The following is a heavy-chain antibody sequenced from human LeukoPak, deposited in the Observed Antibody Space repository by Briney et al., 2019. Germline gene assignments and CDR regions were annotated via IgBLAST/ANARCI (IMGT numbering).Heavy chain of an antibody. D-gene: IGHD3-22*01. Sequence: SVTLSLTCAVYGGPLSGYYWRCIPQPPGKAVVGIGDINHSGSTNYKPSLKSPVTISEDTSKNQFSLMLSSVTAADTAVYYCARGRDYYDSSGYYNWFDPWGQGTLVTVSS. CDR2: INHSGST. CDR1: GGPLSGYY. J-gene: IGHJ5*02. CDR3: ARGRDYYDSSGYYNWFDP. V-gene: IGHV4-34*01.